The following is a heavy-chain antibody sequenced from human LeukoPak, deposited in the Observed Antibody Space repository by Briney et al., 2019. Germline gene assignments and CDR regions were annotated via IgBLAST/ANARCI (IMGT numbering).Heavy chain of an antibody. D-gene: IGHD2-15*01. J-gene: IGHJ4*02. CDR1: GFTLSSYS. CDR2: ISSSSSTI. V-gene: IGHV3-48*04. CDR3: ARDIPHCSGGSCYSGYFDY. Sequence: GGSLRLSCAASGFTLSSYSMNWVRQAPGKGLEWVSYISSSSSTIYYADSVKGRFTISRDNTKNSLYLQMNSLRAEDTAVYYCARDIPHCSGGSCYSGYFDYWGQGTLVTVSS.